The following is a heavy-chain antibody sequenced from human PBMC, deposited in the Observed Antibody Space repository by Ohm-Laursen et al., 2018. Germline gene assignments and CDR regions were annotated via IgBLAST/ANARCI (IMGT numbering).Heavy chain of an antibody. D-gene: IGHD3-10*01. CDR2: MNPNSGNT. V-gene: IGHV1-8*01. Sequence: SSVKVSCKASGYTFTSYDINWVRQATGQGLEWMGWMNPNSGNTGYAQKFQGRVTMTRNTSISTAYMELSSLRAEDTAVYYCARGGRGAAHELYGMDVWGQGTTVTVSS. J-gene: IGHJ6*02. CDR3: ARGGRGAAHELYGMDV. CDR1: GYTFTSYD.